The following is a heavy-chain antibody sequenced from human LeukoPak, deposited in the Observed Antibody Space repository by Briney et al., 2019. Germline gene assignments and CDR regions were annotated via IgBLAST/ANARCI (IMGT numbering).Heavy chain of an antibody. Sequence: GGSLRLSCAGSGFTFSSYAMSWVRQAPGKGLEWVSGISGSGGSTYHADSVKGRFSISRDNSKNTLYLQMNSLRAEDTAVYYCAKDLHDYVWGSPIDYWGQGTLVTVSS. CDR3: AKDLHDYVWGSPIDY. CDR1: GFTFSSYA. D-gene: IGHD3-16*01. CDR2: ISGSGGST. J-gene: IGHJ4*02. V-gene: IGHV3-23*01.